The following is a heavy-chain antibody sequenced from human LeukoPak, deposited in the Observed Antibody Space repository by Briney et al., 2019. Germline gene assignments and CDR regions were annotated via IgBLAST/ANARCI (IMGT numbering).Heavy chain of an antibody. CDR3: ARGGPYDILTGYDFDY. CDR2: INHSGST. D-gene: IGHD3-9*01. Sequence: PSETLSLTCAVYGVSFSGYYWSWLRQPPGKGLEWVGEINHSGSTNYNPSLKSRVTISVDTSKNQFSLKLSSVTAADTAVYYCARGGPYDILTGYDFDYWGQGTLGTVSA. J-gene: IGHJ4*02. CDR1: GVSFSGYY. V-gene: IGHV4-34*01.